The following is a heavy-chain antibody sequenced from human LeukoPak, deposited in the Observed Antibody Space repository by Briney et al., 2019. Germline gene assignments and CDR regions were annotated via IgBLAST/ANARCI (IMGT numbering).Heavy chain of an antibody. V-gene: IGHV4-39*02. J-gene: IGHJ6*03. D-gene: IGHD3-3*01. CDR3: AREGGRGDFWSGSIPYYMDV. Sequence: SETLSLTCTVSGGSISSSSYYWGWIRQPPGKGLERIGSIYYSGSTYYNPSLKSRVTISVDTSKNQFSLKLSSVTAADTAVYYCAREGGRGDFWSGSIPYYMDVWGKGTTVTVSS. CDR1: GGSISSSSYY. CDR2: IYYSGST.